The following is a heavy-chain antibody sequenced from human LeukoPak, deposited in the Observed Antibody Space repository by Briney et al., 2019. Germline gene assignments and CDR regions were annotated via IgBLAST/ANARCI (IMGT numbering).Heavy chain of an antibody. V-gene: IGHV3-21*01. J-gene: IGHJ4*02. CDR3: ASSEQWLAHLDY. CDR2: ISSSSSYI. Sequence: PGGSLRLYCAASGFTFSSYSMNWMRQAPGKGLEWVSSISSSSSYIYYADSVKGRFTISRDNAKNSLYLQMNSLRAEDTAVYYCASSEQWLAHLDYWGQGTLVTVSS. CDR1: GFTFSSYS. D-gene: IGHD6-19*01.